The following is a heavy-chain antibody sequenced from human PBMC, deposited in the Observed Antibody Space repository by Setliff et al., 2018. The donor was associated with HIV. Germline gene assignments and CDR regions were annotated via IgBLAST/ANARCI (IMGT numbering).Heavy chain of an antibody. CDR2: IYHSGST. CDR3: ARHPNDYDSSGYSLQGYFDY. V-gene: IGHV4-38-2*01. J-gene: IGHJ4*02. CDR1: GYSISSGYH. Sequence: PSETLSLTCAVSGYSISSGYHWGWIRQPPGKGLEWIGSIYHSGSTYYNPSLKSRVTISVDTSKNQFSLKLSSVTAADTAVYYCARHPNDYDSSGYSLQGYFDYWGQGTLVTVSS. D-gene: IGHD3-22*01.